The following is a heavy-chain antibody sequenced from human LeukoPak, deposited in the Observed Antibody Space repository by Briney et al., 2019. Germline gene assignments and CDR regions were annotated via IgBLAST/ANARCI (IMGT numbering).Heavy chain of an antibody. CDR3: ARVVYGDYSPSWFDP. J-gene: IGHJ5*02. V-gene: IGHV4-59*01. Sequence: SETLSLTCTVSGGSISSYYWSWIRQPPGKGLEWLGYIYYSGSTNYNPSLKSRVTISVDTSKNQFSLKLSSVTAADTAVYYCARVVYGDYSPSWFDPWGQGTLVTVSS. CDR2: IYYSGST. CDR1: GGSISSYY. D-gene: IGHD4-17*01.